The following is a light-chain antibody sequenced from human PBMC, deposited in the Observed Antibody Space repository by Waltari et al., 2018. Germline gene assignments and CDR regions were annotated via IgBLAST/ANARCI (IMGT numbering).Light chain of an antibody. J-gene: IGLJ2*01. CDR3: LLSYSGARVV. CDR1: TGGVTTGHY. CDR2: ETT. V-gene: IGLV7-46*01. Sequence: QAVVTQEPSLTVSPGGTVTLTCGSSTGGVTTGHYPYWFQQKPGQAPMTLIYETTNKPPWAPARFSGSLLGGKAALTLSGAQPEDEADYYCLLSYSGARVVFGGGTKLTVL.